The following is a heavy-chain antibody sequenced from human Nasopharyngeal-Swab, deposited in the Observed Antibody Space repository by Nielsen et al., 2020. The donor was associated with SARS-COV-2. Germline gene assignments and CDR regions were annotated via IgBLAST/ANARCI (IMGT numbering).Heavy chain of an antibody. CDR3: ARDRVAAGMDV. J-gene: IGHJ6*03. CDR1: GGSISSYY. V-gene: IGHV4-59*01. Sequence: SETLSLTCTVSGGSISSYYWSWIRQPPGKGLEWIGYIYYSGSTNYNPSLKSRVTISVDTSKNQFSLKLSFVTAADTAVYYCARDRVAAGMDVWGKGTTVTVSS. D-gene: IGHD3-10*01. CDR2: IYYSGST.